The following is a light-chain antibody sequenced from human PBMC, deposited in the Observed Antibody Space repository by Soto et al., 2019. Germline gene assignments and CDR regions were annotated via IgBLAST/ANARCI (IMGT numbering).Light chain of an antibody. CDR2: DAS. J-gene: IGKJ5*01. V-gene: IGKV3-11*01. CDR3: QQRSNWIT. CDR1: QSVSRY. Sequence: EIVLTQSPGTLSLSPGERATLSCRASQSVSRYLAWYQQKPGQAPRLLSYDASDRATGIPARFSGSGSGTDFTLTISSLEPEDFAIYYCQQRSNWITFGQGTRLEIK.